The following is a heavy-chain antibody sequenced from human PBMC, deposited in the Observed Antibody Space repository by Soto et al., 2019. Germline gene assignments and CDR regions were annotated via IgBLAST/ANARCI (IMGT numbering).Heavy chain of an antibody. D-gene: IGHD5-12*01. CDR3: ARSSGRDGYNYRGEAFDI. CDR1: GFTFSSYA. J-gene: IGHJ3*02. V-gene: IGHV3-30-3*01. CDR2: ISYDGSNK. Sequence: GGSLRLSCAASGFTFSSYAMHWVRQAPGKGLEWVAVISYDGSNKYYADSVKGRFTISRDNSKNTLYLQMNSLRAEDTAVYYCARSSGRDGYNYRGEAFDIWGQGTMVTVSS.